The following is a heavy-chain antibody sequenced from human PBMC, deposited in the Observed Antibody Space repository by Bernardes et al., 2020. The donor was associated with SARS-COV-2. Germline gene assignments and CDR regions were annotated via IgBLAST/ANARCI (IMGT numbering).Heavy chain of an antibody. Sequence: GGSLRLSCVVSGFTFSSYWMHWVRQTPGKGLVWVSRVYNDAYYADSVKGRFTISRDNAKNTLYLEMNSLRAEDTAVYFCARGNTGYGRFDYWGQGTLVTVSS. V-gene: IGHV3-74*01. D-gene: IGHD5-12*01. J-gene: IGHJ4*02. CDR3: ARGNTGYGRFDY. CDR2: VYNDA. CDR1: GFTFSSYW.